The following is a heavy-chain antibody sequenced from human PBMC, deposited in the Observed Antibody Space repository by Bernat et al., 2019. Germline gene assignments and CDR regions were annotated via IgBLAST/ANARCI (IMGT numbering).Heavy chain of an antibody. CDR1: W. Sequence: WMHFVRQATGKGLVWVSYINGDGSSTYYADFVKCRFTITRDNAKKMFYLQMNNLRAEDKDVYYCLSLNSGYM. J-gene: IGHJ6*03. CDR3: LSLNSGYM. CDR2: INGDGSST. D-gene: IGHD1-26*01. V-gene: IGHV3-74*01.